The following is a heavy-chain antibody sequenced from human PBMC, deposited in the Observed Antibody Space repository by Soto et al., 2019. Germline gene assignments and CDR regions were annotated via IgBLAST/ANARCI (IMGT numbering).Heavy chain of an antibody. D-gene: IGHD3-3*01. CDR3: ARDGAYDFWSGYYRSPRTHSYNWFDP. CDR1: GYTFTSYY. V-gene: IGHV1-46*01. Sequence: ASVKVSCKASGYTFTSYYIHWVRQAPGQGLEWMGIINPSCGSTSYAQKFQGRVTMTRDTSTSTVYMELSSLRSEDTAVYYCARDGAYDFWSGYYRSPRTHSYNWFDPWGQGTLVTVST. J-gene: IGHJ5*02. CDR2: INPSCGST.